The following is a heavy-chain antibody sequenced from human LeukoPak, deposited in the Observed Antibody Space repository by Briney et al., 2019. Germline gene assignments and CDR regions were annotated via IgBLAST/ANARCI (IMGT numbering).Heavy chain of an antibody. Sequence: PSETLSLTCTVSGGSINSNSHHWGSIRHPPGKALERIGCKSYNGYTSYNPSLKSRLTISVDTSKNQFSPKLSSMTAANTAVWFCARLEWGPGGSGSFDYWGQGTLVTVSS. CDR1: GGSINSNSHH. D-gene: IGHD6-25*01. CDR2: KSYNGYT. V-gene: IGHV4-39*01. CDR3: ARLEWGPGGSGSFDY. J-gene: IGHJ4*02.